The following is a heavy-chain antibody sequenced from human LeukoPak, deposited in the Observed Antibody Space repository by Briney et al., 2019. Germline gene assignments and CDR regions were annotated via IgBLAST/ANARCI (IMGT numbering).Heavy chain of an antibody. CDR2: IYYSGST. CDR1: GGSISSYY. J-gene: IGHJ4*02. Sequence: KASETLSLTCTVSGGSISSYYWSWIRQPAGKGLEWIGRIYYSGSTNYNPSLKSRVTISVDTSKNQFSLKLSSVTAADTAVYYCARGWLVRRNFDYWGQGTLVTVSS. CDR3: ARGWLVRRNFDY. V-gene: IGHV4-4*07. D-gene: IGHD6-19*01.